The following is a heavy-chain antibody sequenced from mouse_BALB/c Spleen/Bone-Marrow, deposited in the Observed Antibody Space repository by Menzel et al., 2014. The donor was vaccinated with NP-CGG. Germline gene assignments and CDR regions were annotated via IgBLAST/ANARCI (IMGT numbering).Heavy chain of an antibody. CDR2: INPSTGYT. Sequence: QVHVKQSGAELAKPGASVKMSCKASGYTFTSYWMHWVKQRPGQGLEWIGYINPSTGYTEYNQKFKDKATLTADKSSSTTTMQQRSRLSEDSAVYYCARQIAKVDNAMDYWGQGTSVTVSS. CDR1: GYTFTSYW. D-gene: IGHD1-1*01. CDR3: ARQIAKVDNAMDY. V-gene: IGHV1-7*01. J-gene: IGHJ4*01.